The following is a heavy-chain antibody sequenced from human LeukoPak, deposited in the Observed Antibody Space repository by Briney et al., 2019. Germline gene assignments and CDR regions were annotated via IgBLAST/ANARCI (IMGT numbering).Heavy chain of an antibody. D-gene: IGHD3-9*01. J-gene: IGHJ4*02. CDR1: GYTFTSYA. CDR3: ATDFPNYDILTGYYS. V-gene: IGHV1-24*01. CDR2: FDPEDGET. Sequence: ASVKVSCKASGYTFTSYAMHWVRQAPGKGLEWMGGFDPEDGETIYAQKFQGRVTMTEDTSTDTAYMELSSLRSEDTAVYYCATDFPNYDILTGYYSWGQGTLVTVSS.